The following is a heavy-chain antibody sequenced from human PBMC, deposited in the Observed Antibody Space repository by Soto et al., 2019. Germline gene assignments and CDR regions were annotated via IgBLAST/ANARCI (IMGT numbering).Heavy chain of an antibody. CDR2: IYYSGST. J-gene: IGHJ3*02. Sequence: PSETLSLTCTVSGGSLSSYYWSWIRQPPGKGLEWIGYIYYSGSTNYNPSLKSRVTISVDTSKNQFSLKLSSVTAADTAVYYCARDSSSSGWYGAFDIWGQGTMVTVSS. V-gene: IGHV4-59*01. CDR3: ARDSSSSGWYGAFDI. D-gene: IGHD6-19*01. CDR1: GGSLSSYY.